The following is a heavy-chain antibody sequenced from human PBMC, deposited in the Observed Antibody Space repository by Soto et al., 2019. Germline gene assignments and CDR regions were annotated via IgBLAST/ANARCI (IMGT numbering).Heavy chain of an antibody. Sequence: QVQLLQSGGEVRKPGASVKVSCKASGYTFSKYGISWVRQARGQGLEWMAWIDPSNGNTNYAQKFQGRVTLTTDTSTTTAYMDLRSVKSDDTAVYFCARGVPESNAYCYNMDVWGKGNTVNVSS. CDR3: ARGVPESNAYCYNMDV. CDR2: IDPSNGNT. V-gene: IGHV1-18*01. CDR1: GYTFSKYG. J-gene: IGHJ6*03.